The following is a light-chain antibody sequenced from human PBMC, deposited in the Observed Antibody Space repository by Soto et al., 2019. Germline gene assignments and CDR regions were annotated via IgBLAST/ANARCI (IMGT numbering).Light chain of an antibody. CDR2: GNN. CDR1: SANIGAAYN. Sequence: QSVLTHPPSVSGAPGQRVTISCTGSSANIGAAYNVDWYQQLPGTAPKLLIYGNNNRPSGVPARFSGSKSGTSASLAIAGLQAEDDGDYYCQYYESSLSGYVFGTGTKVTVL. V-gene: IGLV1-40*01. CDR3: QYYESSLSGYV. J-gene: IGLJ1*01.